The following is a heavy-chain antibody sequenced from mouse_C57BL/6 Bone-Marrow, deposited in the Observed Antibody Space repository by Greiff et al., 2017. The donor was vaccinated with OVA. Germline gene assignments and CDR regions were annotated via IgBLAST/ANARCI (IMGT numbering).Heavy chain of an antibody. D-gene: IGHD3-3*01. CDR3: ARYTGTDYAMDY. J-gene: IGHJ4*01. V-gene: IGHV7-3*01. Sequence: EVQLVESGGGLVQPGGSLSLSCAASGFTFTDYYMSWVRQPPGKALEWLGFIRNKANGYTTEYSASVKGRFTISRDNSQSILYLQMNALRAEDSATYYCARYTGTDYAMDYWGQGTSVTVSS. CDR2: IRNKANGYTT. CDR1: GFTFTDYY.